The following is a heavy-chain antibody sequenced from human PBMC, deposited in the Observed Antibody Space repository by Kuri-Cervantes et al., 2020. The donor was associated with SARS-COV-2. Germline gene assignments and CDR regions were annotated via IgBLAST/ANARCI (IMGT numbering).Heavy chain of an antibody. J-gene: IGHJ4*02. CDR3: ARAPPGAADRPLDY. CDR2: LTPGGGTI. V-gene: IGHV1-46*01. Sequence: ASVKVSCKASGYTFTSYYMHWVRQAPGQGLEWMGILTPGGGTIAFTQQFQGRVTMTSDTSTSTVHMEVRSLRPEDTAMYYCARAPPGAADRPLDYWGQGTQVTVSS. CDR1: GYTFTSYY. D-gene: IGHD6-13*01.